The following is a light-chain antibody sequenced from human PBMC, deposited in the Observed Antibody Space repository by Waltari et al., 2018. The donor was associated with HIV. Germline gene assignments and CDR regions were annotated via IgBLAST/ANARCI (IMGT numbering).Light chain of an antibody. CDR3: CSYAGSYTYV. J-gene: IGLJ1*01. Sequence: QSALTQPRSVSGSPGQSVTISCTGTSSDVGGYNYVSWYQQHPGKAPKLMFFDVSKRPAVVPCRFSGSRSGNTASLTISGLQAEDEADYYCCSYAGSYTYVFGTGTKVTVL. CDR1: SSDVGGYNY. CDR2: DVS. V-gene: IGLV2-11*01.